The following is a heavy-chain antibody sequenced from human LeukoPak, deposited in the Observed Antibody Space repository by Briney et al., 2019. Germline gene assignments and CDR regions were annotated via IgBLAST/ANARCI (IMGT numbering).Heavy chain of an antibody. Sequence: PSETLSLTCTVSGGSISSHYWSWIRQPPGKGLEWIGCIYYSVTTDYNPSLQSRVSLSVDTSKNQFSLKLSSVTAADTAVYYCARGRDYIRLRSLDYWGQGTLVTVSS. V-gene: IGHV4-59*11. CDR3: ARGRDYIRLRSLDY. CDR1: GGSISSHY. D-gene: IGHD5-12*01. J-gene: IGHJ4*02. CDR2: IYYSVTT.